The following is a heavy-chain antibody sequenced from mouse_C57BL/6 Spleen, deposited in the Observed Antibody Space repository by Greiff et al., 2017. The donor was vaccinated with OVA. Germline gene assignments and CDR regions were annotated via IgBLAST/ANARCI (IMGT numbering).Heavy chain of an antibody. J-gene: IGHJ3*01. CDR1: GYAFSSYW. CDR2: IYPGDGDT. Sequence: QVQLKESGAELVKPGASVKISCKASGYAFSSYWMNWVKQRPGKGLEWIGQIYPGDGDTNYNGKFKGKATLTADQSSSTAYMQLSSLTSEDSAVYFCARSGGPGAWFAYWGQGTLVTVSA. CDR3: ARSGGPGAWFAY. V-gene: IGHV1-80*01.